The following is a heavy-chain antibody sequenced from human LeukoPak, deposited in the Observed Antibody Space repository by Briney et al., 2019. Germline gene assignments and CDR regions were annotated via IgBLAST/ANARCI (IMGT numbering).Heavy chain of an antibody. CDR3: ARDPRPEYYFDY. V-gene: IGHV1-2*02. CDR2: INPNIGGT. J-gene: IGHJ4*02. CDR1: GYTLTGNY. Sequence: ASVKVSCKASGYTLTGNYMHWVRQARGRGREGMGSINPNIGGTNYAQKFQGRATMTWDTSIPTAYMDLSRLASDDTAVYYCARDPRPEYYFDYWGQGTLVTVSS.